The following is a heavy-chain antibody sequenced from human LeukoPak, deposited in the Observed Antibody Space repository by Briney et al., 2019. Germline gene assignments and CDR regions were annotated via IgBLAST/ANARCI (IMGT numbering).Heavy chain of an antibody. D-gene: IGHD3-22*01. Sequence: SVNVSCKASGGTFSSYAISWVRQAPGQGLEWMGGIIPIFGTANYAQKFQGRVTITADESTSTAYMELSSLRSEDTAVYYCARIDSSGYEAYYFDYWGQGTLVTVSS. J-gene: IGHJ4*02. CDR3: ARIDSSGYEAYYFDY. CDR2: IIPIFGTA. V-gene: IGHV1-69*13. CDR1: GGTFSSYA.